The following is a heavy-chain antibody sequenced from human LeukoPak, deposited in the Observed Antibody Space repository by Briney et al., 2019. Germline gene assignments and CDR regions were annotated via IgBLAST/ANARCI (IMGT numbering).Heavy chain of an antibody. CDR2: SGGDGGE. CDR3: VKGGAQPGYYFDL. D-gene: IGHD1-26*01. V-gene: IGHV3-23*01. J-gene: IGHJ4*02. CDR1: GFIFTEFS. Sequence: GGSLRLSCVASGFIFTEFSMTWVRQAPGKGLEWVSVSGGDGGEIFADSVKGRFSASRDNVRSTLYLQMHSLRPEDTAVYFCVKGGAQPGYYFDLWGQGTLVTVSS.